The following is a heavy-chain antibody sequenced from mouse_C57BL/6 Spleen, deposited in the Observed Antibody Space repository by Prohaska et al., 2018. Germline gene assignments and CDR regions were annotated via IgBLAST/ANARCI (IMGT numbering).Heavy chain of an antibody. D-gene: IGHD1-1*01. J-gene: IGHJ4*01. V-gene: IGHV1-80*01. CDR1: GYAFSSYW. CDR2: IYPGDGDT. CDR3: AREGSNPFYYAMDY. Sequence: QVQLQQSGAELVKPGASVKISCKASGYAFSSYWMNWVKQRPGKGLEWIGQIYPGDGDTNYNGKFKGKATLTADKSSSTAYMQLSSLTSEDSAVYFCAREGSNPFYYAMDYWGQGTSVTVSS.